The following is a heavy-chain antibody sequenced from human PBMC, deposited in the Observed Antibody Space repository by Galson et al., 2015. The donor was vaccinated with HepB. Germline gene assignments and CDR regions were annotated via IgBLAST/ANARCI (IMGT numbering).Heavy chain of an antibody. CDR3: ARRLVVGRLSRGALSGYAFDV. Sequence: SETLSLTCVVNGGSLSGYYWSWIRQPPGKGLEWTGEINDYGHRNYNPSLKSRATTSIDTSKRQFSLKLTSVTAADTAVYYCARRLVVGRLSRGALSGYAFDVWGQGTMVTVSS. CDR1: GGSLSGYY. CDR2: INDYGHR. V-gene: IGHV4-34*01. J-gene: IGHJ3*01. D-gene: IGHD2-21*01.